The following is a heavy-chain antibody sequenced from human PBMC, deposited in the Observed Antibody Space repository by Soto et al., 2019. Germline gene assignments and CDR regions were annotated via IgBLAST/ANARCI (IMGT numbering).Heavy chain of an antibody. CDR3: ARATYYYDSSGYYFDY. J-gene: IGHJ4*02. D-gene: IGHD3-22*01. Sequence: EVQLVETGGGLIQPGGSLRLSCAASGFTVSSNYMSWVRQAPGKGLEWVSVIYSGGSTYYADSVKGRFTISRDNSKNTLYLQMNSLIAEDTAVYYCARATYYYDSSGYYFDYWGQGTLVTVSS. CDR2: IYSGGST. CDR1: GFTVSSNY. V-gene: IGHV3-53*02.